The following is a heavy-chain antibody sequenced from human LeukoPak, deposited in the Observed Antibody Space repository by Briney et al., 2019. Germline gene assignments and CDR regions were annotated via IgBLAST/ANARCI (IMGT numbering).Heavy chain of an antibody. D-gene: IGHD6-13*01. CDR3: AREGVYSSSWYGDYYYGMDV. CDR1: GYTFTSYG. V-gene: IGHV1-18*01. Sequence: GASVTVSCTASGYTFTSYGISWVRQAPGQGLEWMGWISAYNGNTNYAQKLQGRVTMTTVTSTSTAYMELRSLRSDDTAVYYCAREGVYSSSWYGDYYYGMDVWGQGTTATVSS. J-gene: IGHJ6*02. CDR2: ISAYNGNT.